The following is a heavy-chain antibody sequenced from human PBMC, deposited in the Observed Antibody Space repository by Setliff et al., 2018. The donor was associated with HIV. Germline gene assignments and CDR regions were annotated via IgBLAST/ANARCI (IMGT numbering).Heavy chain of an antibody. CDR1: GGSISSSSCY. CDR2: IYYRGIT. J-gene: IGHJ6*02. D-gene: IGHD3-9*01. CDR3: ARDSKDILTGYPYYYYGMDV. Sequence: SETLSLTCTVSGGSISSSSCYWGWIRQPPGKGLEWIGSIYYRGITYCNPSLKSRVTISVDTSKNQFSLKLSSVIAADTAVYYCARDSKDILTGYPYYYYGMDVWGQGTKVTVAS. V-gene: IGHV4-39*07.